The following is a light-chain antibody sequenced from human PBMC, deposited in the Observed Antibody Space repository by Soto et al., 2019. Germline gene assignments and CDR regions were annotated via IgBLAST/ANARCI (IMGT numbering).Light chain of an antibody. CDR1: SSDVGGYNY. J-gene: IGLJ1*01. CDR3: SSYTSSSTLYV. Sequence: QSALTQPASVSGFPGQSSTISCTGTSSDVGGYNYVSWYQQHPGKAPKLMIYDVSNRPSGVSNRFSGSKSGNTASLTISGLQAEDEADYYCSSYTSSSTLYVFGTGTKVT. V-gene: IGLV2-14*01. CDR2: DVS.